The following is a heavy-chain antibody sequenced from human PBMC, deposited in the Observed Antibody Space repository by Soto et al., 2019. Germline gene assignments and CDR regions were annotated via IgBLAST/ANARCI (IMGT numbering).Heavy chain of an antibody. J-gene: IGHJ6*02. CDR3: ARVERLQGGSYGMDV. V-gene: IGHV4-38-2*01. D-gene: IGHD1-1*01. CDR1: GYSISSGYY. Sequence: SETLSLTCAVSGYSISSGYYWGWIRQHPGKGLEWIGSIYHSGSTYYNPSLKSRVTISVDTSKNQFSLKLSSVTAADTAVYYCARVERLQGGSYGMDVWGQGTTVTGSS. CDR2: IYHSGST.